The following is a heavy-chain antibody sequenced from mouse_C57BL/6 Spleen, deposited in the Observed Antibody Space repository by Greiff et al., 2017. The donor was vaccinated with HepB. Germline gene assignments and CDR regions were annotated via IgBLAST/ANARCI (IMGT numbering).Heavy chain of an antibody. V-gene: IGHV1-64*01. CDR1: GYTFTSYW. CDR3: ARVLRLRGDAMDY. CDR2: IHPNSGST. J-gene: IGHJ4*01. Sequence: QVHVKQPGAELVKPGASVKLSCKASGYTFTSYWMHWVKQRPGQGLEWIGMIHPNSGSTNYNEKFKSKATLTVDKSSSTAYMQLSSLTSEDSAVYYCARVLRLRGDAMDYWGQGTSVTVSS. D-gene: IGHD3-2*02.